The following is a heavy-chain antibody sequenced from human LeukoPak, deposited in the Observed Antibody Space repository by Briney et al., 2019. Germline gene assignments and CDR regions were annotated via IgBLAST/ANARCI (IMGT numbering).Heavy chain of an antibody. CDR2: IIPIFGTA. J-gene: IGHJ4*02. CDR3: AREGTRYYDSSGYYY. Sequence: GSSVKVFCKASGGTFSSYAISWVRQAPGQGLEWMGGIIPIFGTANYAQKFQGRVTITTDESTSTAYMELSSLRSEDTAVYYCAREGTRYYDSSGYYYWGQGTLVTVSS. D-gene: IGHD3-22*01. CDR1: GGTFSSYA. V-gene: IGHV1-69*05.